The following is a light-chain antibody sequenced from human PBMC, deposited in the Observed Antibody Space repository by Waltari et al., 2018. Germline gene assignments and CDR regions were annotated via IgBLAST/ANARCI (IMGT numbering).Light chain of an antibody. CDR1: QKISNN. V-gene: IGKV3-15*01. J-gene: IGKJ3*01. Sequence: EIEMTHSPAIMSVSPGERLTLSCRASQKISNNFAWYPQKPGQAPRLLSYGPTTRASGIPGRFRGSGSGTESTLTIDGLQSEDFAVYYCLQYNDWPPLFTFGPGTKVEIK. CDR3: LQYNDWPPLFT. CDR2: GPT.